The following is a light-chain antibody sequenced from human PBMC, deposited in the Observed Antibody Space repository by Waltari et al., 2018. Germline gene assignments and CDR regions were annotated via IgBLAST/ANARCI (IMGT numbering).Light chain of an antibody. CDR2: SHV. J-gene: IGLJ2*01. V-gene: IGLV1-44*01. CDR3: AAWDDSLKVVL. CDR1: SSNIGSNA. Sequence: QSMPTQPPSASGSPGQRVSISCSGGSSNIGSNALNWYKQLPGTAPKLLMYSHVIRPSGVPDRFAGSRSGTSGSLAISGLQSEDEADYYCAAWDDSLKVVLFGGGTKLTVL.